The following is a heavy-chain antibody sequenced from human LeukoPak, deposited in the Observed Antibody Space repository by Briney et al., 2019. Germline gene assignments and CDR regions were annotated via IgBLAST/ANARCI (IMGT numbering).Heavy chain of an antibody. CDR1: GGSFSGYY. Sequence: PSETLSLTCAIYGGSFSGYYRSWIRQPPGKGLELIGEINRSGSIDYNPSLKSRVTISADTSKNQFFLSLNSLTAADTAVYYCARGGDNWNFYWGQGTLVTVS. V-gene: IGHV4-34*01. D-gene: IGHD1-1*01. J-gene: IGHJ4*02. CDR2: INRSGSI. CDR3: ARGGDNWNFY.